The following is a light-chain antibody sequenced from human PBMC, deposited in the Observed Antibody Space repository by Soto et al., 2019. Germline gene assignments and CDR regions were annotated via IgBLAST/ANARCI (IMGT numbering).Light chain of an antibody. CDR1: QSVSSSY. J-gene: IGKJ5*01. CDR3: QQYGTSPPIT. V-gene: IGKV3-20*01. Sequence: IGWPQSTGTLSLSPGERATLSCRASQSVSSSYLAWYQQKPGQAPRLLIYGASSRATGIPDRFSGSGSGTDFTLTISRLEPEDFAVYYCQQYGTSPPITFAQGTRLEIK. CDR2: GAS.